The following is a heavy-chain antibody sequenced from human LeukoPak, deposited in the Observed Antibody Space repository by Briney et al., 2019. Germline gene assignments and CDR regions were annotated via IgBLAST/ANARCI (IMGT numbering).Heavy chain of an antibody. J-gene: IGHJ5*02. Sequence: SETLSLTCTVSGGSITNYYWNWIRQPPGKGLEWIGRIYTSGSTNYNPSLKSRVTMSVDTSKNQFSLKLSSVTAADTAVYYCARDPTPEQQLVLGWFDPWGQGTLVTVSS. CDR1: GGSITNYY. CDR2: IYTSGST. CDR3: ARDPTPEQQLVLGWFDP. V-gene: IGHV4-4*07. D-gene: IGHD6-13*01.